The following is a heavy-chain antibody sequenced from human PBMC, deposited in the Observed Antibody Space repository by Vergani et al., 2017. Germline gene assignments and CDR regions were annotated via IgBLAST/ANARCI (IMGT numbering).Heavy chain of an antibody. CDR2: IYWNDDQ. CDR3: VYRKTECGTTGGFYPFYCYYYMDV. CDR1: GFSLNTRGVS. J-gene: IGHJ6*03. D-gene: IGHD1-7*01. Sequence: QITLKESGPTLVKPTQTLTLTCTFSGFSLNTRGVSVAWIRQPPGKALDWLALIYWNDDQHYSPSLNNRVTITKDNSKNQVVLTMTNMDYVDTGTYYCVYRKTECGTTGGFYPFYCYYYMDVWGKGTTVTVSS. V-gene: IGHV2-5*04.